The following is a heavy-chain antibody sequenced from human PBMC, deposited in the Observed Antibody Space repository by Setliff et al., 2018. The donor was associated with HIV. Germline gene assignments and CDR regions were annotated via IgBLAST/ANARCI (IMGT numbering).Heavy chain of an antibody. Sequence: SETLSLTCAVSGGSFSGYYWSWIRQPPGKGLEWIGETNQSGGINYNPSLKSRVTISIDTFKNQFSMKLYSVTAADTAVYYCATASGYDLFMGAFDIWGQGTMVTV. V-gene: IGHV4-34*01. J-gene: IGHJ3*02. CDR2: TNQSGGI. D-gene: IGHD5-12*01. CDR1: GGSFSGYY. CDR3: ATASGYDLFMGAFDI.